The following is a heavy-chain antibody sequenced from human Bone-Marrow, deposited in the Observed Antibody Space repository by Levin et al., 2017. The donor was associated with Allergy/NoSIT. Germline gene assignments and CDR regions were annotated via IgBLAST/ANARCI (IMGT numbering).Heavy chain of an antibody. CDR3: AKDRGGVSVFGVIIPYYFDF. CDR2: ISGSADSA. CDR1: GFSFSGYA. V-gene: IGHV3-23*01. J-gene: IGHJ4*02. D-gene: IGHD3-3*01. Sequence: GGSLRLSCAASGFSFSGYAMSWVRQTPGKGMEWVSAISGSADSAYYTDSVKGRFTISRDNSKNTVYLQMNSLRAEDTAVYYCAKDRGGVSVFGVIIPYYFDFWGQGTRVTVSS.